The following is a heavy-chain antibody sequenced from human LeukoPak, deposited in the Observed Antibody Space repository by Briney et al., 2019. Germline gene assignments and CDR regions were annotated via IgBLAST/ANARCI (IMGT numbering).Heavy chain of an antibody. CDR2: IYYGEST. CDR1: GGSFSGYY. D-gene: IGHD6-19*01. V-gene: IGHV4-59*01. Sequence: PSETLSLTCAVYGGSFSGYYWNWIRQPPGKGLEWIGYIYYGESTNYNPSFKSRVTISVDTSKNQFSLKLTSVTAADTAVYYCARRPYSSGWYYLDYWGQGTLVTVSS. J-gene: IGHJ4*02. CDR3: ARRPYSSGWYYLDY.